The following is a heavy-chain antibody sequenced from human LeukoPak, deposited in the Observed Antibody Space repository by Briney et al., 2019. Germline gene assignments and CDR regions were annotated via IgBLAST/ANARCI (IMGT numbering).Heavy chain of an antibody. J-gene: IGHJ5*02. CDR1: GGSISSGSYY. V-gene: IGHV4-61*02. D-gene: IGHD3-10*01. Sequence: SQTLSLTCTVSGGSISSGSYYWSWIRQPAGKGLEWIGRIYTSGSTNYNPSLKSRVTISVDTSKNQFSLKLSSVTAADTAVYYCARDLCVGAGILCWFDPWGQGTLVTVSS. CDR3: ARDLCVGAGILCWFDP. CDR2: IYTSGST.